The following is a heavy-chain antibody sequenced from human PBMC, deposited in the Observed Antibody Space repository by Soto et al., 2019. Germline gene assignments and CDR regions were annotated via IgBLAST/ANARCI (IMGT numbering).Heavy chain of an antibody. V-gene: IGHV4-31*03. J-gene: IGHJ4*02. Sequence: QVQLQESGPGLVKPSQTLSLTCTVSGGSISSGGYSWSWIRQHPGKGLEWIGYIYYSGSDYFNPSLKSRVNISVDTSKNQFSLKLSSVTAADTAVDYCARYSQSARTPFDYWGQGTLVTVSS. CDR1: GGSISSGGYS. CDR2: IYYSGSD. D-gene: IGHD2-21*01. CDR3: ARYSQSARTPFDY.